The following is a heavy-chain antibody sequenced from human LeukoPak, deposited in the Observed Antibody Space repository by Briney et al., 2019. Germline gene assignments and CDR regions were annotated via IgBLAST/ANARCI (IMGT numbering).Heavy chain of an antibody. Sequence: PSETLSLTCTVSGGSISSSSYYWGWIRQPPGKGLEWIGSIYYSGSTYYNPSLKSRVTISVDTSKNQFSLKLSSVTAADTAVYYCARHWGRTMIELWGQGTLVTVSS. D-gene: IGHD3-22*01. CDR2: IYYSGST. V-gene: IGHV4-39*01. CDR3: ARHWGRTMIEL. CDR1: GGSISSSSYY. J-gene: IGHJ4*02.